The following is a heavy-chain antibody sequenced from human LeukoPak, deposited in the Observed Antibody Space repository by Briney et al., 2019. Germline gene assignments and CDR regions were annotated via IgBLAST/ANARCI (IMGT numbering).Heavy chain of an antibody. D-gene: IGHD3-10*01. Sequence: ASVKVSCKASGYTFTGYYMHWVRQAPGQGLEWMGWINPNSGGTNYAQKFQGRVTMTRDTSISTAYMELSRLRSDDTAVYYCARIRYQVWFGENDAFDIWGQGTMVTVSS. J-gene: IGHJ3*02. CDR2: INPNSGGT. V-gene: IGHV1-2*02. CDR3: ARIRYQVWFGENDAFDI. CDR1: GYTFTGYY.